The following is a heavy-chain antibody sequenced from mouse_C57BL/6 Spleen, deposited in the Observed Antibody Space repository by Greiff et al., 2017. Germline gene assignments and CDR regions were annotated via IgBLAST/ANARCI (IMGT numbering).Heavy chain of an antibody. V-gene: IGHV1-72*01. CDR1: GYTFTSYW. CDR3: ARGGYDYASFDY. Sequence: QVQLQQPGAELVKPGASVKLSCKASGYTFTSYWMHWVKQRPGRGLEWLGRIDPNSGGTKYNEKFKSKATLTVDKPSSTAYMQRSSLTSEDSAVYYCARGGYDYASFDYWGQGTTLTVSS. D-gene: IGHD1-1*01. J-gene: IGHJ2*01. CDR2: IDPNSGGT.